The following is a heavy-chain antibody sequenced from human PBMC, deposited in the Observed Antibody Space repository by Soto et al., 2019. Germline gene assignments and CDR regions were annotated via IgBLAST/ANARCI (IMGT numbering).Heavy chain of an antibody. D-gene: IGHD1-26*01. CDR2: IKSKTDGGTT. V-gene: IGHV3-15*07. J-gene: IGHJ3*02. CDR1: GFTFSNAW. Sequence: EVQLVESGGGLVKPGGSLRLSCAASGFTFSNAWMNWVRQAPGKGLEWVGRIKSKTDGGTTDYAAPVKGRFTISRDDSKNTLYLQMNSLKTEDTAVYYCTTPRGWYSGSYYSAFDIWGQGTMVTVSS. CDR3: TTPRGWYSGSYYSAFDI.